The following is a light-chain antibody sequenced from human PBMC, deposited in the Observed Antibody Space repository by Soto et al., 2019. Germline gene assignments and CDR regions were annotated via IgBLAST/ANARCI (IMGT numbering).Light chain of an antibody. J-gene: IGKJ4*01. CDR1: QSIRNY. Sequence: EVVLTQSPATLSLSPGERATLSCRASQSIRNYLAWYQQKPGQAPRLLIYDASNRATGIPARFSGSGSGTDFSLTISNLEPEDSGVYYCQQRNDWVTFGGGTKVEIK. CDR2: DAS. CDR3: QQRNDWVT. V-gene: IGKV3-11*01.